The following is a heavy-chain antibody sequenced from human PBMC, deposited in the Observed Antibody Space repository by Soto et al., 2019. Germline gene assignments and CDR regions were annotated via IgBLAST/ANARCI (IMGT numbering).Heavy chain of an antibody. CDR1: GFTFSTYA. CDR2: ISGSGGSI. CDR3: VKGYWKGDV. J-gene: IGHJ6*02. D-gene: IGHD1-1*01. Sequence: EVQLLESGGGLVQPGGSLRLSCAASGFTFSTYAMNWVRQAPGNGLVWVSAISGSGGSIHYADSVKGRFTISRDKSKNTLYLQMNSLRDEDTAVYHCVKGYWKGDVWGQGTTVTVSS. V-gene: IGHV3-23*01.